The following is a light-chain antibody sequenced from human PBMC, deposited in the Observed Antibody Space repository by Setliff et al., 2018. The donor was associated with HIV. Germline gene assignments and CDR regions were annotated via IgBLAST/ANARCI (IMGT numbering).Light chain of an antibody. V-gene: IGKV3-11*01. Sequence: EIVLTQSPVTLSLSPGERATLSCRASHSISTFLAWYQQKPGQAPRLLIYDASNRATDVPPRFSGSGSGTDFTLVISNLEPEDFANYFCQHRSSWPLTFGGGTKVDIK. J-gene: IGKJ4*02. CDR1: HSISTF. CDR2: DAS. CDR3: QHRSSWPLT.